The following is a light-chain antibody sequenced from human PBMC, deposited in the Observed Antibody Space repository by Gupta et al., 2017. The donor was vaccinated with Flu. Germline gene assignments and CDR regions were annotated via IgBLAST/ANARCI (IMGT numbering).Light chain of an antibody. CDR2: GAS. J-gene: IGKJ4*01. CDR3: QQYGSSLLT. CDR1: QSVSSSY. V-gene: IGKV3-20*01. Sequence: IVLTQSPLPLSLSPGERATLSCRASQSVSSSYLAWYQQKPGQAPRLLIYGASSRATGIPDRFSGSGSGTDFTLTISRLEPEDFAVYYCQQYGSSLLTFGGGTKVEIK.